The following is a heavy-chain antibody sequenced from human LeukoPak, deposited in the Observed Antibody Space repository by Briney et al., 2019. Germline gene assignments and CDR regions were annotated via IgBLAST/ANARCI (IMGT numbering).Heavy chain of an antibody. J-gene: IGHJ4*02. CDR1: GFNLSTYA. CDR3: ARDLGG. Sequence: PGGSLRLSCAASGFNLSTYAMAWVRPAPGKGLEWVSVIYSGGSTYYADSVKGRFTISRDNSKNSLYLQMNSLRAEDTAVDYCARDLGGWGQGTLVTVSS. V-gene: IGHV3-66*01. D-gene: IGHD3-16*01. CDR2: IYSGGST.